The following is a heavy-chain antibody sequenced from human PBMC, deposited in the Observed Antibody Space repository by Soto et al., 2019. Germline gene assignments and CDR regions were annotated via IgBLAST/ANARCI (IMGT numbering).Heavy chain of an antibody. J-gene: IGHJ5*02. CDR3: AKNQGVELVPLATVDWFDP. Sequence: GGSLRLSCVASGFIFENFGMSWVRQAPGKGLEWISSISGSGFKKYYADSVKGRFTISRDNSKSTVYLELNNLSAEDTAVYHCAKNQGVELVPLATVDWFDPWGQGSVVTVSS. V-gene: IGHV3-23*01. D-gene: IGHD1-26*01. CDR2: ISGSGFKK. CDR1: GFIFENFG.